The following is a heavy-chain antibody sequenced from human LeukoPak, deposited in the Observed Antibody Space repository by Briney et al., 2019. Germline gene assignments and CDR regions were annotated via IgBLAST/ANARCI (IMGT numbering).Heavy chain of an antibody. D-gene: IGHD1/OR15-1a*01. V-gene: IGHV3-7*01. Sequence: GGSLRLSCAASGFTFSSCWMNWVRQAPGKGLEWVANIKQDGSEKYYVDSVKGRFTISRDNAKNSLYLQMNSLRAEDTAVYYCTSGNWTNRAFDIWGQGTMVAVSS. J-gene: IGHJ3*02. CDR2: IKQDGSEK. CDR3: TSGNWTNRAFDI. CDR1: GFTFSSCW.